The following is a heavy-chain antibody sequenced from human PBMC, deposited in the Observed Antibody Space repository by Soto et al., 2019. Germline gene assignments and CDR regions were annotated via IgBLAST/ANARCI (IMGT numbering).Heavy chain of an antibody. J-gene: IGHJ4*02. Sequence: SETLSLTCTVSGGSISSTSYYWGCIRQPPGKGLDWIGSIYYSGSTYCNPALKSRVTISVDTSKNQFSLELKSVTAADTAVYYCARLCSSTSCYLGIYDFWGQGTLVTGSS. CDR1: GGSISSTSYY. D-gene: IGHD2-2*01. CDR2: IYYSGST. V-gene: IGHV4-39*01. CDR3: ARLCSSTSCYLGIYDF.